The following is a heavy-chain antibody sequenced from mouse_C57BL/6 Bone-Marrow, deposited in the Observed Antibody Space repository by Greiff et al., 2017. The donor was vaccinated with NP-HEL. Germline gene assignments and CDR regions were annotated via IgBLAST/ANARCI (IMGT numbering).Heavy chain of an antibody. CDR3: ARDDYYGSSYGYFDV. Sequence: VQLQESDAELVKPGASVKISCKVSGYTFTDHTIHWMKQRPEQGLEWIGYIYPRDGSTKYNEKFKGKATLTADKSSSTAYMQLNSLTSEDSAVYFCARDDYYGSSYGYFDVWGTGTTVTVSS. CDR2: IYPRDGST. CDR1: GYTFTDHT. D-gene: IGHD1-1*01. J-gene: IGHJ1*03. V-gene: IGHV1-78*01.